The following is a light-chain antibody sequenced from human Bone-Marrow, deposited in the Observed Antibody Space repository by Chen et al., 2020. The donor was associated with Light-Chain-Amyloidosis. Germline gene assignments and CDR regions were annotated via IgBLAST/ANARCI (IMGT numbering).Light chain of an antibody. J-gene: IGLJ1*01. CDR3: SSYTITNPLV. CDR1: SSDIGGDNH. CDR2: EVT. V-gene: IGLV2-14*01. Sequence: QSALTHPASVSGSPGQSTPISCTGTSSDIGGDNHVSWYQQHPDKAPKLMIYEVTKRPSWVPDRFSGSKSDNTASLTISGLQTEDEADYFCSSYTITNPLVFGSGTRVTVL.